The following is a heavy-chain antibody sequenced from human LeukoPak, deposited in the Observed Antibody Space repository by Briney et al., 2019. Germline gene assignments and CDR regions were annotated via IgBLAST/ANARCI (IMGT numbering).Heavy chain of an antibody. Sequence: GGSLRLSCAASGFTFSSYGMHWVRQAPGKGLEGVAFIRYDGSNKYYADSVKGRFTISRDNSKNTLYLQMNSLRAEDTAVYYCAKDFRTRYCSSTSCYGPWGQGTLVTVSS. D-gene: IGHD2-2*01. CDR3: AKDFRTRYCSSTSCYGP. J-gene: IGHJ5*02. CDR1: GFTFSSYG. V-gene: IGHV3-30*02. CDR2: IRYDGSNK.